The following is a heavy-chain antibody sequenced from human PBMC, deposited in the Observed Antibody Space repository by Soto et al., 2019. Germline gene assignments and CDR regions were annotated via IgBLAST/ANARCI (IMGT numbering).Heavy chain of an antibody. CDR2: INPRDRST. V-gene: IGHV1-46*01. CDR3: ARDRSVNDY. J-gene: IGHJ4*02. CDR1: GYTFTNYF. Sequence: ASVKVSCKASGYTFTNYFIHWVRQAPGQGLEWMGVINPRDRSTAYAQKFQDRVTMTTDTSTSTTYMELRSLTSDDTAVYYCARDRSVNDYWGQGTLVTVSS.